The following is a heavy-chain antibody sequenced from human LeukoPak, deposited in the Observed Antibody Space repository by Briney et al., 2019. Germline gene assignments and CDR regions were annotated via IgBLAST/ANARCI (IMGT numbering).Heavy chain of an antibody. D-gene: IGHD4-17*01. J-gene: IGHJ4*02. CDR3: ATDDYGDYDGVG. CDR2: ISYDGTNK. Sequence: PGGSLRLSCAASGFTFSSYGMHWVRQAPGKGLEWVAVISYDGTNKHYADSVKGRFTISRDNAKNSLYLQMNSLRAEDTAVYYCATDDYGDYDGVGWGQGTLVTVSS. CDR1: GFTFSSYG. V-gene: IGHV3-30*03.